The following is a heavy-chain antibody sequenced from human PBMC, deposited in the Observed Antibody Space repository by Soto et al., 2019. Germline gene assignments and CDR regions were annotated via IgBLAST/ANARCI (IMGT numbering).Heavy chain of an antibody. CDR2: IYYSGST. D-gene: IGHD3-10*02. CDR1: GGSISSGGYY. CDR3: ARGVATRVPFDY. V-gene: IGHV4-31*03. Sequence: PSETLSLTCTVSGGSISSGGYYWSWIRQHPGKGLEWIGYIYYSGSTYYNPSLKSRVTISVDTSKNQFSLKLSSVTAADTAVYYCARGVATRVPFDYWGQGILVTVSS. J-gene: IGHJ4*02.